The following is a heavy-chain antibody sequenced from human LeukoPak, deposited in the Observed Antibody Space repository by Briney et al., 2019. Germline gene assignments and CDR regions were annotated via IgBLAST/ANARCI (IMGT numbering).Heavy chain of an antibody. J-gene: IGHJ4*02. V-gene: IGHV3-66*01. CDR1: GFTVSSNY. CDR3: AGILAYCGGDCRLGDY. Sequence: GGSLRLSCAASGFTVSSNYMSWVRQAPGKGLEWVSVIYSVGSTYYADSVKGRFTISRDNSKNTLYLQMNSLRAEDTAVYYCAGILAYCGGDCRLGDYWGQGTLVTVS. CDR2: IYSVGST. D-gene: IGHD2-21*02.